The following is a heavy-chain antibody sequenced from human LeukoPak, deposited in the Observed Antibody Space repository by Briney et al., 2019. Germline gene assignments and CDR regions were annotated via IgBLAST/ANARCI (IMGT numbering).Heavy chain of an antibody. D-gene: IGHD3-10*01. Sequence: SETLSLTCTVSGDSVSTYYWSWIRQPAGKGLEWIGRIYSSVSSNYNPSLKSRVTMSVDTSKNQFSLKLSSVTAADTAVYYCARGGGSGTYHFDYWGQGTLVTVYS. CDR1: GDSVSTYY. CDR2: IYSSVSS. V-gene: IGHV4-4*07. CDR3: ARGGGSGTYHFDY. J-gene: IGHJ4*02.